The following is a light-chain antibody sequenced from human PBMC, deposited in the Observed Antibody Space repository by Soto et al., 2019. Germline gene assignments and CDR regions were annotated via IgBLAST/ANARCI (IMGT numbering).Light chain of an antibody. CDR2: DAS. CDR3: QQYDNLPLI. Sequence: DIQMTQSPSSLSASVGDRVTITCQATQDIRKYLNWYQQKPGKAPKLLIYDASSLETGVPSRFSGSGSGTDVTLTISSLQPEDGATDYCQQYDNLPLIVGQGKRLEIK. CDR1: QDIRKY. V-gene: IGKV1-33*01. J-gene: IGKJ5*01.